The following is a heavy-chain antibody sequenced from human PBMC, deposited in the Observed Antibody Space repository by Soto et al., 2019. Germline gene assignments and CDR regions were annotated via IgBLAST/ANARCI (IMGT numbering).Heavy chain of an antibody. CDR1: GGSVSSGSYY. CDR2: IYYSGST. J-gene: IGHJ3*02. D-gene: IGHD3-10*01. V-gene: IGHV4-61*01. Sequence: QVQLQESGPGLVKPSETLSLTCTVSGGSVSSGSYYWSWIRQPPGKGLEWIGYIYYSGSTNYNPSPKGRVPISVDTSKNQFSLRLSPVTAADTAVYSWARTQDPYYSDAFDIWGQGTMVTVSS. CDR3: ARTQDPYYSDAFDI.